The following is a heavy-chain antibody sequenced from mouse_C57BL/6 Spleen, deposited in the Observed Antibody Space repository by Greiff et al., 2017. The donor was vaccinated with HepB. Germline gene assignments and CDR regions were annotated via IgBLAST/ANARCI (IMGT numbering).Heavy chain of an antibody. CDR1: GFSLSTFGMG. V-gene: IGHV8-8*01. J-gene: IGHJ4*01. CDR2: IWWDDDK. D-gene: IGHD2-5*01. CDR3: ARRTSNRNTDYAMDY. Sequence: QVTLKVCGPGILQPSQTLSLTCSFSGFSLSTFGMGVGWIRQPSGKGLEWLAHIWWDDDKYYNPALKSRLTISKDTSKNQVFLKIANVDTADTATYYCARRTSNRNTDYAMDYWGQGTSVTVSS.